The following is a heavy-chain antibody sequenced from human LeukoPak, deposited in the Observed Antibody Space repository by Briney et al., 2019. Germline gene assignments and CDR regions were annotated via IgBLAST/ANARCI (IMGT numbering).Heavy chain of an antibody. CDR1: GFAFSNYG. Sequence: GGSLRLSCIASGFAFSNYGLHWVRQAPGKGLEWVSYISSTSSVIYYADSVKGRFTISRDNAKNSLYLQMSSLRAEDTAVYYCARNLPAADYWGQGTLVTVSS. J-gene: IGHJ4*02. CDR2: ISSTSSVI. V-gene: IGHV3-48*04. CDR3: ARNLPAADY. D-gene: IGHD2-2*01.